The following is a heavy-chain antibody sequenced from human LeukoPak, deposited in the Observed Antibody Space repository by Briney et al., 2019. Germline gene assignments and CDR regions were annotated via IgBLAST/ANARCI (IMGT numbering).Heavy chain of an antibody. CDR2: ISAYNGNT. Sequence: ASVKVSCKASGYTFTSYGIGWVRQSPGQGLEWMGWISAYNGNTNYAQKLQGRVTMTTDTSTSTAYMELRSLRSDDTAVYYCAVVPADMYYGMDVWGQGTTVTVSS. J-gene: IGHJ6*02. CDR3: AVVPADMYYGMDV. D-gene: IGHD2-2*01. V-gene: IGHV1-18*01. CDR1: GYTFTSYG.